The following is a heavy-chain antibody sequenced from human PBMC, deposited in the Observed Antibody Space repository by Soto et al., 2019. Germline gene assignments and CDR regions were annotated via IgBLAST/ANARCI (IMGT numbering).Heavy chain of an antibody. CDR2: INHSGST. CDR3: ARGTYCSGGSCYRARYYYYMDV. D-gene: IGHD2-15*01. CDR1: GGSFSGYY. Sequence: PSETLSLTCAVYGGSFSGYYWSWIRQLPGKGLEWIGEINHSGSTNYNPSLKSRVTISVDTSKNQFSLKLSSVTAADTAVYYCARGTYCSGGSCYRARYYYYMDVWGKGTTVSVSS. V-gene: IGHV4-34*01. J-gene: IGHJ6*03.